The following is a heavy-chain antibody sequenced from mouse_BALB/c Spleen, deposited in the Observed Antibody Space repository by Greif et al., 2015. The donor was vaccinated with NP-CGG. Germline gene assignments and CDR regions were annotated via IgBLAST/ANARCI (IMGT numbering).Heavy chain of an antibody. CDR3: ATQIYYDYDGFAY. CDR1: GYSFTGYF. V-gene: IGHV1-20*02. CDR2: INPYNGDT. D-gene: IGHD2-4*01. Sequence: DVQLVESGPELVKPGASVKISCKASGYSFTGYFMNWVMQSHGKSLEWIGRINPYNGDTFYNQKFKGKATLTVDKSSSTAHMELRSLASEDSAVYYCATQIYYDYDGFAYWGQGTLVTVSA. J-gene: IGHJ3*01.